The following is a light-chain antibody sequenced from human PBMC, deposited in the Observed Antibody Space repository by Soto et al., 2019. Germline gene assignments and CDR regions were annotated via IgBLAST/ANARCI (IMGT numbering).Light chain of an antibody. Sequence: QSALTQPPSVSASPGQSVTISCTGTSSDVGGYDYVSWYQHHPGKAPKLMIYEVTKRPSGVPDRFSGSKSGNTASLTVSGLLPEDEADYYCASYAGGNQVFGTGTKVTVL. CDR1: SSDVGGYDY. CDR3: ASYAGGNQV. J-gene: IGLJ1*01. CDR2: EVT. V-gene: IGLV2-8*01.